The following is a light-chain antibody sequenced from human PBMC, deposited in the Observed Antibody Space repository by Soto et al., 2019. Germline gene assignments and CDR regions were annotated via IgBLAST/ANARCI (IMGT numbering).Light chain of an antibody. CDR1: QGISSY. CDR3: QQSYSMPRT. V-gene: IGKV1-8*01. CDR2: AAS. J-gene: IGKJ2*01. Sequence: AIRMTQSPSSFSASTGDRVTITCRASQGISSYLAWYQQKPGKAPKLLIYAASTLQSGVPSRFSGSGSGTVFTLTISSLEPEDFAIYYCQQSYSMPRTFGQGTRLEIK.